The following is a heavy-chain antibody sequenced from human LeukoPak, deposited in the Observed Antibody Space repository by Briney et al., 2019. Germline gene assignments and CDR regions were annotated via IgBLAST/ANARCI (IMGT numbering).Heavy chain of an antibody. CDR2: TSCDETNR. D-gene: IGHD2/OR15-2a*01. Sequence: PGGSLRLSCAASGFTFSTYTMHWVRQAPGKGLEWVAVTSCDETNRYYADSVQGRFTISRDNSKNTLYLQLNSLRPEDTAVYYCARAGVYQNWFDPWGQGTLVTVSS. CDR1: GFTFSTYT. V-gene: IGHV3-30-3*01. J-gene: IGHJ5*02. CDR3: ARAGVYQNWFDP.